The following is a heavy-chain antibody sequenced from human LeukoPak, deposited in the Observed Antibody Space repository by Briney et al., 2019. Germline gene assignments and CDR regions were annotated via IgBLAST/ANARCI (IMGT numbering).Heavy chain of an antibody. CDR3: ARVREYDFWSGYYIDY. V-gene: IGHV3-53*01. J-gene: IGHJ4*02. CDR2: IYSGGRT. D-gene: IGHD3-3*01. CDR1: GFSVSDNY. Sequence: GGSLRLSCAASGFSVSDNYMSWVRQAPGKGLEWVSVIYSGGRTYYADSVKGRFTISRDNSKNTLYLQMNSLRAEDTAVYYCARVREYDFWSGYYIDYWGQGTLVTVSS.